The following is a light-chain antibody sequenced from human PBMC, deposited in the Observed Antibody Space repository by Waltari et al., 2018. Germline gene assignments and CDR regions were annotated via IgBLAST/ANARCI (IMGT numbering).Light chain of an antibody. V-gene: IGLV3-25*03. J-gene: IGLJ2*01. Sequence: SYKLTQPPSVSASPGQTARITCSGDALTKQYVHWYQQKPGQAPVILISKDSERPSGIPERFSGSSSGAIVTLTITGVQAEDEADYYCQSTDSSGTDVVFGGGTKLNV. CDR1: ALTKQY. CDR3: QSTDSSGTDVV. CDR2: KDS.